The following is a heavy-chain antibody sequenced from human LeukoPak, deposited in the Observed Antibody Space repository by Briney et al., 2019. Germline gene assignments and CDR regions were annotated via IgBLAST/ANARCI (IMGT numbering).Heavy chain of an antibody. CDR3: ARVHRLSYSSGYHLISPLYY. CDR1: GFTFSSYA. Sequence: GGSLRLSCAASGFTFSSYAMHWVRQAPGKGLEWVAVISYDGSNKYYADSVKGRFTISRDNSKNTLYPQMNSLRAEDTAVYYCARVHRLSYSSGYHLISPLYYWGQGTLVTVSS. V-gene: IGHV3-30*04. J-gene: IGHJ4*02. D-gene: IGHD3-22*01. CDR2: ISYDGSNK.